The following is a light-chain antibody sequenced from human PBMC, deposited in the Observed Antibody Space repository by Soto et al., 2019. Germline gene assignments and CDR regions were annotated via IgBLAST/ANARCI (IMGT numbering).Light chain of an antibody. CDR3: QQYNNWPPFT. V-gene: IGKV3-15*01. CDR1: QSVSSN. J-gene: IGKJ2*01. CDR2: GAP. Sequence: EIVMTQSPATLSVSPGERATLSCRASQSVSSNLAWYQQKPGQAPRLLIYGAPTRATGIPARFSGSGSGTEFTLTMSRLQSEEFAFYYCQQYNNWPPFTFGQGTKLEIK.